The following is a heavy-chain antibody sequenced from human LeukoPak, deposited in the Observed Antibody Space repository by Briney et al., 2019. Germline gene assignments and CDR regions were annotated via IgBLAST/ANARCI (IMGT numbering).Heavy chain of an antibody. D-gene: IGHD2-15*01. CDR1: EFSVGSNY. Sequence: GGSLRLSCAASEFSVGSNYMTWVRQAPGKGLEWVSLIYSGGSTYYADSVKGRFTISRDNSKNTLYLQMNSLRAEDTAVYYCARVKVYCSGGSCYTAYDYWGQGTLVTVSS. CDR2: IYSGGST. CDR3: ARVKVYCSGGSCYTAYDY. J-gene: IGHJ4*02. V-gene: IGHV3-66*01.